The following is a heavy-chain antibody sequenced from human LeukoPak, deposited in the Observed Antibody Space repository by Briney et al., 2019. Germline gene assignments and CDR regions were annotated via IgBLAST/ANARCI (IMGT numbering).Heavy chain of an antibody. V-gene: IGHV3-64*01. CDR1: GFTFSRYS. J-gene: IGHJ4*02. CDR3: ARTSIAAREADY. CDR2: ISNNGGST. D-gene: IGHD6-6*01. Sequence: GGSLRLSCAASGFTFSRYSMHWVRQAPGKGLEYVSAISNNGGSTYYAKSVKGRFTISRDNSKSTLYLQMGSLRAEDMAVYYCARTSIAAREADYWGQGTLVTVSS.